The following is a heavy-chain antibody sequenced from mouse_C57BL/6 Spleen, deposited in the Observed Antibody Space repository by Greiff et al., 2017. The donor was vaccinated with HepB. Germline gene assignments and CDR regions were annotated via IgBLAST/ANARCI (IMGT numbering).Heavy chain of an antibody. CDR1: GYTFTSYW. J-gene: IGHJ2*01. CDR3: ARRGYDGNYFDY. Sequence: QVQLQQSGAELVRPGSSVKLSCKASGYTFTSYWMHLVKQRPIQGLEWIGNIDPSDSETHYNQKFKDKATLTVSKSSSTAYMQLSSLPSEDSAFYYCARRGYDGNYFDYWGQGTTLTVSS. CDR2: IDPSDSET. D-gene: IGHD2-2*01. V-gene: IGHV1-52*01.